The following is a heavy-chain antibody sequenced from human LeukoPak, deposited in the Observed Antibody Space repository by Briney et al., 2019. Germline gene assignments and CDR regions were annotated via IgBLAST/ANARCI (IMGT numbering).Heavy chain of an antibody. CDR1: GFTFSSYS. J-gene: IGHJ4*02. CDR2: ISTSSSTK. D-gene: IGHD5-18*01. CDR3: ARARGYRYGYSDY. Sequence: GGSLRLSCAASGFTFSSYSMNWVRQAPGKGLEWVLYISTSSSTKDYADSVKGRFTISRDNDKNSLYLQMNSLRAEDTAVYYCARARGYRYGYSDYWGQGTLVTVSS. V-gene: IGHV3-48*01.